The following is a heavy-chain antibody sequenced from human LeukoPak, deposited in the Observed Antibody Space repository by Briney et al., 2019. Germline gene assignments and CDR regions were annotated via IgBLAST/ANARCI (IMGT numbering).Heavy chain of an antibody. D-gene: IGHD1-1*01. CDR2: IYYSGST. Sequence: PSQTLSLTCTVSGGPISSGGYYWSWIRQHPGKGLEWIGYIYYSGSTYYNPSLKSRVTISVDTSKNQFSLKLSSVTAADTAVYYCARTVGTTGTTAVWGQGTLVTVSS. J-gene: IGHJ4*02. CDR3: ARTVGTTGTTAV. V-gene: IGHV4-31*03. CDR1: GGPISSGGYY.